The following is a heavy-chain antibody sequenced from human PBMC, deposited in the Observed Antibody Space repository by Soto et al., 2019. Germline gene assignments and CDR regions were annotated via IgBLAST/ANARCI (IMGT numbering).Heavy chain of an antibody. V-gene: IGHV4-61*01. CDR2: IYDTGTT. CDR1: GASVRSGSYY. J-gene: IGHJ4*02. D-gene: IGHD4-17*01. CDR3: ARVEDYGDYFDY. Sequence: SETLSLTCTVSGASVRSGSYYWCWVRQPPGRGLEWIGYIYDTGTTNYNPSLKSRVTMSVDTSKNQFCLKLNCLTAAVTAVYYCARVEDYGDYFDYWGQGTLVTVS.